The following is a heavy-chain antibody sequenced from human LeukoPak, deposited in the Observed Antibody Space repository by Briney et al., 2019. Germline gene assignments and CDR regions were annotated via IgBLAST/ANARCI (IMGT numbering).Heavy chain of an antibody. Sequence: GGSLRLSCAASGFTFSSYVMHWVRQAPGKGLEWVAVIWYDRSKNYYANSVKGRFTISRDNSKSTLYLQMNSLRAEDTAVYYCARDPTGSTIGDFWGQGTLVTVSS. D-gene: IGHD1-7*01. J-gene: IGHJ4*01. CDR3: ARDPTGSTIGDF. V-gene: IGHV3-33*01. CDR1: GFTFSSYV. CDR2: IWYDRSKN.